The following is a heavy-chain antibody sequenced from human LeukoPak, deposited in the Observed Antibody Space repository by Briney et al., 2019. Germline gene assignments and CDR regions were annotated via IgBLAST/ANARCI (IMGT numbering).Heavy chain of an antibody. V-gene: IGHV1-18*01. J-gene: IGHJ5*02. Sequence: ASVKVSCKASGYTFTSYGIRWVRQAPGQGLEWMGWISAYNGNTNYAQKLQGRVTMTTGTSTSTAYMELRSLRSDDTAVYYCARDQTYYDILTGYYSWFDPWGQGTLVTVSS. D-gene: IGHD3-9*01. CDR2: ISAYNGNT. CDR1: GYTFTSYG. CDR3: ARDQTYYDILTGYYSWFDP.